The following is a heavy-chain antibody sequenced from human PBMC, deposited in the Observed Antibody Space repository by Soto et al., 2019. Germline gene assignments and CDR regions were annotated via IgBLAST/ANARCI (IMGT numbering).Heavy chain of an antibody. V-gene: IGHV2-5*02. J-gene: IGHJ6*02. D-gene: IGHD2-21*02. Sequence: QITLKESGPTLVKPTQTLTLTCTFSGFSLSTTGVGVGWIRQPPGKALEWLALIYWDDDKRYNPSLNSRRTITKDTYKNQVVLAMPNMAPVDTATFYCVQSRCGGDCLQSYSSHSYYGLDVWGQGTTVTVSS. CDR1: GFSLSTTGVG. CDR2: IYWDDDK. CDR3: VQSRCGGDCLQSYSSHSYYGLDV.